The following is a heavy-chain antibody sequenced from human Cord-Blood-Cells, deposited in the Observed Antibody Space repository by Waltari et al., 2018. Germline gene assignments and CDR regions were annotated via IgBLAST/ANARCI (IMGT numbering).Heavy chain of an antibody. CDR2: FDPEDGET. Sequence: QVQLVQSGAEVKKPGASVKVSCKVSGYTLTELSMHWVRQAPGKGLEWMGGFDPEDGETIYAQKFQGRVTMTEETSTNTAYMELSSMESEATAGYYWARWDISGYDFYYWGQGTLAPVSS. D-gene: IGHD5-12*01. V-gene: IGHV1-24*01. J-gene: IGHJ4*02. CDR1: GYTLTELS. CDR3: ARWDISGYDFYY.